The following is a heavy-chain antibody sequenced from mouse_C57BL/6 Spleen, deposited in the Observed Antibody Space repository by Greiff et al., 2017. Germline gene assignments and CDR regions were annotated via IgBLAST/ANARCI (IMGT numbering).Heavy chain of an antibody. CDR1: GYTFTSYW. CDR2: IYPSDSET. V-gene: IGHV1-61*01. D-gene: IGHD1-1*01. Sequence: QVQLQQPGAELVRPGSSVKLSCKASGYTFTSYWMDWVKQRPGQGLEWIGNIYPSDSETHYNQKFKDKATLTVDKSSSTAYMQLSSLTSEDSAVYYCAREGVYNGSSYGAMDYGGQGTSVTVSS. J-gene: IGHJ4*01. CDR3: AREGVYNGSSYGAMDY.